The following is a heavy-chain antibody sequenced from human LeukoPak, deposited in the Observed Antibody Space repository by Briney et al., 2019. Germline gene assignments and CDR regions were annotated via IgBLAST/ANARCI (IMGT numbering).Heavy chain of an antibody. CDR1: GYSISSSYY. CDR3: ARHRAVAGLDY. D-gene: IGHD6-19*01. CDR2: IYYSGST. J-gene: IGHJ4*02. Sequence: SETLSLTCTVSGYSISSSYYWGWIRQPPGKGLEWIGSIYYSGSTYYNPSLKSRVTISVDTSKNQFSLKLSSVTAADTAVYYCARHRAVAGLDYWGQGTLVTVSS. V-gene: IGHV4-39*01.